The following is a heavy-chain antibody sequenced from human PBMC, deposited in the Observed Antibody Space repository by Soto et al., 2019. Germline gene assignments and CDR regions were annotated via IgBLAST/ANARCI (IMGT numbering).Heavy chain of an antibody. D-gene: IGHD5-12*01. Sequence: QVQLQESGPGLVKPSETLSLTCTVSGGSISSYYWSWIRQPPGKGLEWIGYIYYSGSTNYNPSLKSRVTISVDTSKNQFSLKLSSVTAADTAVYYCAREDPPRGYDHNWFDPWGQGTLVTVSS. J-gene: IGHJ5*02. V-gene: IGHV4-59*01. CDR1: GGSISSYY. CDR2: IYYSGST. CDR3: AREDPPRGYDHNWFDP.